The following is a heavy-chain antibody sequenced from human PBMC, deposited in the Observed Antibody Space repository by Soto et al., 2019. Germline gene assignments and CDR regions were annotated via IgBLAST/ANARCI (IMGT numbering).Heavy chain of an antibody. V-gene: IGHV1-58*01. Sequence: ASVKSCCKASGFTVTSSAVQWVRQARGQRLEWIGWIVVASGNTNYAQKFQERVTITRDMSTSTAYMELSSLRSEDTAVYYCAADEFGAHCGRDCYDYWGQGTLVTVSS. CDR3: AADEFGAHCGRDCYDY. CDR2: IVVASGNT. J-gene: IGHJ4*02. CDR1: GFTVTSSA. D-gene: IGHD2-21*01.